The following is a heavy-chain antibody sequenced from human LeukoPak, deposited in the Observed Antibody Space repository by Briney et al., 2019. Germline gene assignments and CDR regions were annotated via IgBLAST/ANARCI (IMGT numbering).Heavy chain of an antibody. D-gene: IGHD6-13*01. CDR1: GFIFSSYS. Sequence: GSLRLSCAASGFIFSSYSMNWVRQAPGKGLEWLSYISSPSTTIYYADSVKGRFTISRDNAQNSLYLQMNSLRAEDTAVYYCARDQGSSSSFWGQGTLVTVSS. J-gene: IGHJ4*02. CDR2: ISSPSTTI. V-gene: IGHV3-48*04. CDR3: ARDQGSSSSF.